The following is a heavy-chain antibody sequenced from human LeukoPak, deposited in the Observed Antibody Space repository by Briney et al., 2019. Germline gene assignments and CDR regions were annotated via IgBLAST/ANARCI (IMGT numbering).Heavy chain of an antibody. CDR3: ARVPGDY. CDR1: GFTFTSYS. J-gene: IGHJ4*02. D-gene: IGHD3-10*01. Sequence: GGSLRLSCAASGFTFTSYSMNWVRQAPGKGLGWVSSISGSSSYIYYADSVKGRFTISRDNAKNSLYLQMNSLRADDTAVYYCARVPGDYWGQGTLVTVSS. V-gene: IGHV3-21*01. CDR2: ISGSSSYI.